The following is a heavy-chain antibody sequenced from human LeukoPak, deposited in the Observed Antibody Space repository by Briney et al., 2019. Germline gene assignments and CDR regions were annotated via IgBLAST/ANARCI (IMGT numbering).Heavy chain of an antibody. J-gene: IGHJ4*02. Sequence: SVKVSCKASGFTFTSSAVQWVRQARGQRREWIGGIVVGSGNTNYAQKFQERVTITRDMSTSTAYMELSSLRSEDTAVYYCAAVRGGGSYSVYWGQGTLVTVSS. D-gene: IGHD1-26*01. CDR3: AAVRGGGSYSVY. CDR1: GFTFTSSA. CDR2: IVVGSGNT. V-gene: IGHV1-58*01.